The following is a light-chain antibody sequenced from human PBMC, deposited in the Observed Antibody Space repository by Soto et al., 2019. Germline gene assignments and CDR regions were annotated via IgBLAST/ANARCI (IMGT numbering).Light chain of an antibody. CDR1: QSVTTY. J-gene: IGKJ5*01. V-gene: IGKV3-11*01. CDR2: DAS. Sequence: GVTQSPGTVSLNTGERATLSCRASQSVTTYLAWYQQKPGQAPRLLIYDASDRATGIPARFSGSGSGTDFTLTISRLEPEDFAVYYCQPRSNWITFGQGTRPEIK. CDR3: QPRSNWIT.